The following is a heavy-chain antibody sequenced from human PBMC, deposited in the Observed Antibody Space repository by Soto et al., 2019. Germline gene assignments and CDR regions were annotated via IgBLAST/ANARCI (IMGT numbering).Heavy chain of an antibody. Sequence: ASVKVSCKASGYTFTSYGISWVRQAPGQGLEWMGWISAYNGNTNYAQKLQGRVTMTTDTSTSTAYMELRSLRSDETAVYYYARVDYDFWSGYYSAYYYYGMDVWGQGTTVTVSS. J-gene: IGHJ6*02. V-gene: IGHV1-18*01. D-gene: IGHD3-3*01. CDR3: ARVDYDFWSGYYSAYYYYGMDV. CDR2: ISAYNGNT. CDR1: GYTFTSYG.